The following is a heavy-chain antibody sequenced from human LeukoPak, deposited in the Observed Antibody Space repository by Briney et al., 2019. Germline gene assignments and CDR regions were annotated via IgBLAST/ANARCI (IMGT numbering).Heavy chain of an antibody. CDR1: GDSVSSYY. D-gene: IGHD5-24*01. CDR3: GGSRDGYIDY. J-gene: IGHJ4*02. V-gene: IGHV4-4*07. Sequence: SETLSLTCTVSGDSVSSYYWSWVRQPAGKGLEWIGRIHTSGSTNYNPSLRSRVTMSLATSKNQFSLKLSSVTAADTAVYYCGGSRDGYIDYWGQGTLVTVSS. CDR2: IHTSGST.